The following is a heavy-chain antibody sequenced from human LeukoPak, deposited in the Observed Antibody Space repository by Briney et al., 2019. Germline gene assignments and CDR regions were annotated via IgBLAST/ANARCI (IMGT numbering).Heavy chain of an antibody. CDR2: INPSGGST. V-gene: IGHV1-46*01. CDR3: ANYATYYYDSSGYYYPVEARSPLN. D-gene: IGHD3-22*01. Sequence: ASVKVSCKASGYTFTSYYMHWVRQAPGQGLEWMGIINPSGGSTSYAQKFQGRVTMTRDTSTSTVYMELSSLRSEDTAVYYCANYATYYYDSSGYYYPVEARSPLNWGQGTLVTVSS. CDR1: GYTFTSYY. J-gene: IGHJ4*02.